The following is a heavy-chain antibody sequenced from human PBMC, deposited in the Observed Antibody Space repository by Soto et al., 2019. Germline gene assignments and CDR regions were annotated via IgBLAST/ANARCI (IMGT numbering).Heavy chain of an antibody. CDR2: IYWDDER. Sequence: QITLKESGPTLVKRTQTLTLTCTFSGSSLSTSGVGVGWVRQPPGKALEWLALIYWDDERRYSPSLNSRLTITKDTSKNQVVLTMTNVDPVDTGTYYCAHRRVFGVVRYFDFWGQGILVTVSS. CDR1: GSSLSTSGVG. D-gene: IGHD3-3*01. J-gene: IGHJ4*02. V-gene: IGHV2-5*02. CDR3: AHRRVFGVVRYFDF.